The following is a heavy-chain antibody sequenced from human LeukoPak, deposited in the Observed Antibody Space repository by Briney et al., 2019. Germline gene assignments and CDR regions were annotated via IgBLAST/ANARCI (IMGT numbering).Heavy chain of an antibody. Sequence: GGSLRLSCAASGFTFSSYAMHWVRQAPGKGLEYVSVISSNGGSTYYANSVKGRFTISRDNSKNTLYLQMGSLRAEDMAVYYCARARIAVAGTYDYWGQGTLVTVSS. J-gene: IGHJ4*02. CDR2: ISSNGGST. D-gene: IGHD6-19*01. V-gene: IGHV3-64*01. CDR1: GFTFSSYA. CDR3: ARARIAVAGTYDY.